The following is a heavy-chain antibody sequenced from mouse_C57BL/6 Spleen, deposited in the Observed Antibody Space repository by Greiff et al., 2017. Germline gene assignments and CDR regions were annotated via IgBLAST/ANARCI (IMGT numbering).Heavy chain of an antibody. CDR3: ATRDLGY. J-gene: IGHJ2*01. V-gene: IGHV1-72*01. CDR2: IDPNSGGT. CDR1: GYTFTSYW. Sequence: QVQLKQPGAELVKPGASGYTFTSYWMHWVKQRPGRGLEWIGRIDPNSGGTKYNEKFKSKATLTVDKPSSTAYMQLSSLTSEDSAVYYCATRDLGYWGQGTTLTVSS.